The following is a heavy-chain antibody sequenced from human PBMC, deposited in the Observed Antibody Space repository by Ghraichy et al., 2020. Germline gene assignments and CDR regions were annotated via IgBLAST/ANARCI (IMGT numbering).Heavy chain of an antibody. CDR3: ARASYYDFWSGYYGDYYYGMDV. CDR1: GFTFSSYW. CDR2: INSDGSST. J-gene: IGHJ6*02. D-gene: IGHD3-3*01. Sequence: SCAASGFTFSSYWMHWVRQAPGKGLVWVSRINSDGSSTSYADSVKGRFTISRDNAKNTLYLQMNSLRAEDTAVYYCARASYYDFWSGYYGDYYYGMDVWGQGNTVTVSS. V-gene: IGHV3-74*01.